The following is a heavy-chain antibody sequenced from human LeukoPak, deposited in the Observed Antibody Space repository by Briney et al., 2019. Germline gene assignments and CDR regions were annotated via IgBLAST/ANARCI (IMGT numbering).Heavy chain of an antibody. CDR3: ARRSRGSYSNGPPPIDY. V-gene: IGHV7-4-1*02. CDR1: GYTFTSYG. Sequence: ASVKVSCKASGYTFTSYGISWVRQAPGQGLEWMGWINTNTGNPTYAQGFTGRFVFSLDTSVSTAYLQISSLKAEDTAGYYCARRSRGSYSNGPPPIDYWGQGTLVTVSS. D-gene: IGHD1-26*01. J-gene: IGHJ4*02. CDR2: INTNTGNP.